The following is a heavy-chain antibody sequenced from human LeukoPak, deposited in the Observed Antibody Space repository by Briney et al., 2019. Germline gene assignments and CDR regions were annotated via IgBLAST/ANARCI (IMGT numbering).Heavy chain of an antibody. CDR3: VTETWWRFDH. CDR2: IRYDGSNK. V-gene: IGHV3-30*02. Sequence: PGGSLRLSCAASGFTFSSYGMHWVRQAPGKGLEWVAFIRYDGSNKYYADSVKGRFTISRDNSKNTLYLQMNSLRAEDTAVYYCVTETWWRFDHWGQGSLVTVSS. J-gene: IGHJ4*02. D-gene: IGHD2-15*01. CDR1: GFTFSSYG.